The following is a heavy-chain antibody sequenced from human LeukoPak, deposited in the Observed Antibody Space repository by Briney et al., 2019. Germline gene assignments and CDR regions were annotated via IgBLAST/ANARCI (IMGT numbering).Heavy chain of an antibody. CDR3: ASSHCSSTRCYPPNLYFDC. V-gene: IGHV1-69*05. CDR1: GGTLSSYA. Sequence: SVKVSCKASGGTLSSYAISWVRQAPGQGLEWMGGIIPIFGTANYAQKFQGRVTITTDESTSTAYMELSSLRSEDTAVYYCASSHCSSTRCYPPNLYFDCWGQGTLVTVSS. D-gene: IGHD2-2*01. CDR2: IIPIFGTA. J-gene: IGHJ4*02.